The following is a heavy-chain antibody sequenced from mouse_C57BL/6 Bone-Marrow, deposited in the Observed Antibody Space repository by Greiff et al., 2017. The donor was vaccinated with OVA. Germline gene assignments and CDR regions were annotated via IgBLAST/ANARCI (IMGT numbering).Heavy chain of an antibody. CDR3: ATLLPIDY. V-gene: IGHV1-69*01. J-gene: IGHJ2*01. D-gene: IGHD5-5*01. CDR2: IDPFDSYT. Sequence: VQLQQPGAELVMPGASVKLSCKASGYTFTSYWMHWVKQRPGQGLEWIGEIDPFDSYTNYNQKFKGKSTLTVDKSSSTAYMQLSSLTSEDSAVYYCATLLPIDYWGQGTTLTVSS. CDR1: GYTFTSYW.